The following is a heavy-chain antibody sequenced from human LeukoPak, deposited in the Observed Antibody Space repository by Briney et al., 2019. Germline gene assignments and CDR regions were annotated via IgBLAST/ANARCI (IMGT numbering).Heavy chain of an antibody. V-gene: IGHV3-48*03. CDR1: GFTFSSYE. CDR3: ARVIAFRGYMDV. J-gene: IGHJ6*03. CDR2: ISSSSSSYI. Sequence: GGSLRLSCAASGFTFSSYEMNWVRQAPGKGLEWVSYISSSSSSYIYYADSVKGRFTISRDNAKNSLYLQMNSLRAEDTAVYYCARVIAFRGYMDVWGKGTTVTVSS. D-gene: IGHD3-16*02.